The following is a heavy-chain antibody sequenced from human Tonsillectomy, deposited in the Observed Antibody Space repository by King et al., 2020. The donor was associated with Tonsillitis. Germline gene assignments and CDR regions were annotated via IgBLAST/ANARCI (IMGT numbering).Heavy chain of an antibody. D-gene: IGHD2-21*01. V-gene: IGHV4-4*02. CDR2: ILHSGST. J-gene: IGHJ4*02. CDR3: ARAGGYCLDY. CDR1: GGSISHGRW. Sequence: QLQESGPGLVKPSGTLSLTCAVSGGSISHGRWWSWVRQSPGKGLEWIGEILHSGSTNYNPSLKSRVTISVDTSENQFSLKMTSVTAADTAVYYCARAGGYCLDYWGRGTLVTVSS.